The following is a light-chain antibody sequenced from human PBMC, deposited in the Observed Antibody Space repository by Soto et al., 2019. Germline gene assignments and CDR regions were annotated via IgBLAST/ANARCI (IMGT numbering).Light chain of an antibody. V-gene: IGKV1-39*01. J-gene: IGKJ4*01. CDR3: QQGYTTPS. CDR1: QTIGGA. CDR2: AAS. Sequence: IQLTQSPSSLSASVGDRVSITCRASQTIGGALNWYQKKTGEAPKLLIYAASHLQSGVPSRFSGSGSGTDFTLTISGLQPEDFATYFCQQGYTTPSFGGGTKVEIK.